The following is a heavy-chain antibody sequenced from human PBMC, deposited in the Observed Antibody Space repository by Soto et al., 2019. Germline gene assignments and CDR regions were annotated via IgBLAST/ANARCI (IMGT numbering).Heavy chain of an antibody. CDR2: INLSGSTT. Sequence: GASVKVSCKASGYSFTIKYMHWVRQAPGQGLEWMGIINLSGSTTSYAQKFQGRVTMTRDTSTSTVYMELSSLRSEDTALYYCASTMSRPYDYWGQGTLVTVSS. CDR1: GYSFTIKY. J-gene: IGHJ4*02. D-gene: IGHD3-3*01. CDR3: ASTMSRPYDY. V-gene: IGHV1-46*01.